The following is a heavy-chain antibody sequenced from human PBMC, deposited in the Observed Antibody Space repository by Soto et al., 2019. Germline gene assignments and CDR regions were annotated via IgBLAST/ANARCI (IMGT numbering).Heavy chain of an antibody. D-gene: IGHD3-10*01. Sequence: QLQLQESGPGLVKPSETLSLTCTVSGGSISSSSYYWGWIRQPPGKGLEWIGSIYYSGSTYYNPSLKGPVTISIGTSKTQCSRELSSVTAAETAVYFCASLEVRGPVDYWGQGTLVTVYS. J-gene: IGHJ4*02. CDR2: IYYSGST. V-gene: IGHV4-39*01. CDR3: ASLEVRGPVDY. CDR1: GGSISSSSYY.